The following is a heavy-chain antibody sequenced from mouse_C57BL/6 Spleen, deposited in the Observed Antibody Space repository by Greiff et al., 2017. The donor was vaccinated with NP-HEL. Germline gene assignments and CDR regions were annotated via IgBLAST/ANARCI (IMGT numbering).Heavy chain of an antibody. CDR3: TRAGKTGPYYFDY. D-gene: IGHD4-1*01. J-gene: IGHJ2*01. CDR2: ISSGGDYI. Sequence: EVKLMESGEGLVKPGGSLKLSCAASGFTFSSYAMSWVRQTPEKRLEWVAYISSGGDYIYYADTVKGRFTISRDNARNTLYLQMSSLKSDDTAMYYCTRAGKTGPYYFDYWGQGTTLTVSS. V-gene: IGHV5-9-1*02. CDR1: GFTFSSYA.